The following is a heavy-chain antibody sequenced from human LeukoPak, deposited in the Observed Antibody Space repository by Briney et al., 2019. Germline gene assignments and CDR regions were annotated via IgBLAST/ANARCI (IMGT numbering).Heavy chain of an antibody. Sequence: PGGSLRLSCTASRFAFSKSWMHWVRQAPGKGLVWVSRINLDTSVTTYADSVKGRFTISRDNAKNTLYLQMSSLRGDDTAVYYCAGADVSGSYFGFDYRGQGTLVTVSS. CDR2: INLDTSVT. J-gene: IGHJ4*02. CDR3: AGADVSGSYFGFDY. CDR1: RFAFSKSW. V-gene: IGHV3-74*01. D-gene: IGHD1-26*01.